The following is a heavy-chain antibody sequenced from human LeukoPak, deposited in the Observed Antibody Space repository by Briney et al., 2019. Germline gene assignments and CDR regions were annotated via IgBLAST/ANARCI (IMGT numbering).Heavy chain of an antibody. D-gene: IGHD6-19*01. Sequence: PGRSLRPSCAASGFTFADYAMECVRHGPGNGLEWVSFISGDGRSTYYADSVKGRFTITRDNSKNPLYLQMNSLRTEDTALYYCAKDLNQQWVFDFWGQGTLVTVSS. CDR1: GFTFADYA. J-gene: IGHJ4*02. CDR3: AKDLNQQWVFDF. V-gene: IGHV3-43*02. CDR2: ISGDGRST.